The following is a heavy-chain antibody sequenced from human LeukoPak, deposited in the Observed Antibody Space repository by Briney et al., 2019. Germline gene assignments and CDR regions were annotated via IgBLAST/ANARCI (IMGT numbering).Heavy chain of an antibody. CDR2: INNDGSIT. CDR3: SRDRSTSFDY. D-gene: IGHD1-26*01. V-gene: IGHV3-74*01. J-gene: IGHJ4*02. CDR1: EFTFSSYW. Sequence: GSLRLSCAASEFTFSSYWMHWVRQAPGKGLVWVSRINNDGSITSYADSVKGRFTISRDNAKNTLYLQMNSLRAEDTAVYYCSRDRSTSFDYWGQGALGTVSS.